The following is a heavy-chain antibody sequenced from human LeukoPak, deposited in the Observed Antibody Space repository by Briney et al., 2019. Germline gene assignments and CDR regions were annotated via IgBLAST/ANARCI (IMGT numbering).Heavy chain of an antibody. CDR3: AKEVAVAGFFDY. Sequence: GGSLRLSCAASGFTFSSYAMHWVRQAPGKGLEWVAVISYDGNNKYYADSVKGRFTISRDNSKNTLYLQMNSLRAEDTAVYYCAKEVAVAGFFDYWGQGTLVTVSS. CDR2: ISYDGNNK. V-gene: IGHV3-30-3*01. J-gene: IGHJ4*02. CDR1: GFTFSSYA. D-gene: IGHD6-19*01.